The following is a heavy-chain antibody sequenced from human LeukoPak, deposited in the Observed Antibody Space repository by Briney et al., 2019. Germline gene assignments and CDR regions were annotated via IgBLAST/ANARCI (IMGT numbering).Heavy chain of an antibody. J-gene: IGHJ4*02. CDR2: ISGSGGTT. CDR1: GFTFSAYA. CDR3: AKGDAVTAIFPLDY. V-gene: IGHV3-23*01. Sequence: GGSLRLSCAASGFTFSAYAMNWVRQAPGKGPEWVSGISGSGGTTYYADSVQGRFTISRDNSKKTVFLQMNSLRAEDTAVYYCAKGDAVTAIFPLDYWGQGTLVIVSS. D-gene: IGHD2-21*02.